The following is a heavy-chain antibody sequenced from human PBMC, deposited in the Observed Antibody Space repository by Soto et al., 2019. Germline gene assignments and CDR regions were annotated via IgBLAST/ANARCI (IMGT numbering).Heavy chain of an antibody. D-gene: IGHD4-17*01. CDR2: IWYDGTNK. CDR1: GFTFSSYG. V-gene: IGHV3-33*01. CDR3: ARGPMTKVTTWGGWYFDL. Sequence: QVQLVESGGGVVQPGRSLRLSCATSGFTFSSYGMHWVRQGPGKGLEWVAVIWYDGTNKYYADSVNGRFTISRDDSKNTXXLKMTSLRAEDTAVYYCARGPMTKVTTWGGWYFDLWGRGTLVTVSS. J-gene: IGHJ2*01.